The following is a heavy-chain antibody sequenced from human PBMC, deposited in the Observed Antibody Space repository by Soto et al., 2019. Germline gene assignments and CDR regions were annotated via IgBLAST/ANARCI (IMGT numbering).Heavy chain of an antibody. CDR1: GFTFSSYS. CDR3: ARGGYDLNSFDP. J-gene: IGHJ5*02. V-gene: IGHV3-21*01. Sequence: EVQLVESGGGLVKPGGSLRLSCAASGFTFSSYSMGWVRQAPGKGLEWVAYISSSGSYIYYADSVKGRFTVSRDNAKKLVLLQISRRRAEDAAFYYCARGGYDLNSFDPWGQGTLVTVSS. D-gene: IGHD3-22*01. CDR2: ISSSGSYI.